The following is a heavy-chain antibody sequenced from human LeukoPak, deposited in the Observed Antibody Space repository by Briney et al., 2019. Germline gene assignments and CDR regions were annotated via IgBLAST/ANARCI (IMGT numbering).Heavy chain of an antibody. Sequence: GGSLRLSCAASGFTFSSYGMHWVPQAPGKGREWVAVISYDGSNKYYADSVKGRFTISRDNSKNTLYLQMNSLRAEDTAMYYCARDRLTNDAFDIWGQGTMVTVSS. CDR3: ARDRLTNDAFDI. V-gene: IGHV3-30*03. CDR1: GFTFSSYG. J-gene: IGHJ3*02. D-gene: IGHD2-8*01. CDR2: ISYDGSNK.